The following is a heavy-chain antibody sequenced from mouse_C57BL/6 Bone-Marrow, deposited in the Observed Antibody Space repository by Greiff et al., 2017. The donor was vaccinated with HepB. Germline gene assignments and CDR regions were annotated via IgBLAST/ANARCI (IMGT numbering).Heavy chain of an antibody. J-gene: IGHJ3*01. CDR1: GFTFSSYG. V-gene: IGHV5-6*01. CDR2: ISSGGSYT. CDR3: ARHDWDDAY. Sequence: EVQLQESGGDLVKPGGSLKLSCAASGFTFSSYGMSWVRQTPDKRLEWVATISSGGSYTYYPDSVKGRYTISRDTAKNTLYLQVSSLTSEDTAMYYCARHDWDDAYGGRGTLITVSA. D-gene: IGHD4-1*01.